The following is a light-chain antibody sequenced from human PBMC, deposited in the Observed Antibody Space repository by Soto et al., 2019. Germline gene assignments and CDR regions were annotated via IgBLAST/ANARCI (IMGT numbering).Light chain of an antibody. J-gene: IGKJ1*01. CDR1: QSISSW. CDR3: QQYNSYPWT. V-gene: IGKV1-5*03. Sequence: DIQMTQSPSTLSASVGDRVTITCRASQSISSWLAWYQQKPGKAPKLLIYKASSLESGVPSRFSGSGSGTEFTLTSSSLQPDDFATYYFQQYNSYPWTFGQGTKVEIK. CDR2: KAS.